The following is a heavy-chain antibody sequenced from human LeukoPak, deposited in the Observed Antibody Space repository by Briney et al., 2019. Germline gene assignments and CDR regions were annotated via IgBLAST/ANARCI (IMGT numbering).Heavy chain of an antibody. CDR3: ARDPGTNYNLNWFDP. CDR2: IYTSGST. Sequence: SETLSLTCTVSGGSISSGSYYWSWIRQPAGKGLEWIGRIYTSGSTNYNPSLKSRVTISVDTSKNQFSLKLSSVTAADTAVYYCARDPGTNYNLNWFDPWGQGTLVTVSS. V-gene: IGHV4-61*02. D-gene: IGHD3-10*01. J-gene: IGHJ5*02. CDR1: GGSISSGSYY.